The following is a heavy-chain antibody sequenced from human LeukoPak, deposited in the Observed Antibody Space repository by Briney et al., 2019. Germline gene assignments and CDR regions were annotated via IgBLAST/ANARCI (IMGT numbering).Heavy chain of an antibody. CDR1: VFTLSSYE. D-gene: IGHD3-10*02. V-gene: IGHV3-48*03. Sequence: PGGSLRLSRAASVFTLSSYEMNWVGQAPAKGLEWASYISSSGSTIYYADSVRGRFTISRGNAKNSLYPQMNSLRAEDTAVYYCAELGITMIGGVWGKGTTVTISS. CDR3: AELGITMIGGV. J-gene: IGHJ6*04. CDR2: ISSSGSTI.